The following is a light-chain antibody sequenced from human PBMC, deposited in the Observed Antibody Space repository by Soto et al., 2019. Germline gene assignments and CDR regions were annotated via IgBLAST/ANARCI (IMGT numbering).Light chain of an antibody. CDR1: SSDVGNYNF. J-gene: IGLJ2*01. Sequence: QSALTQPPSASGSPGQSVTISCTGTSSDVGNYNFVSWYQQHPGKAPKLMIYEVTKRPSGVPDRFSGSKSGNTASLTVSGLQAEDEADYYCSSYAGNNNLVFGGGTQLTVL. CDR2: EVT. V-gene: IGLV2-8*01. CDR3: SSYAGNNNLV.